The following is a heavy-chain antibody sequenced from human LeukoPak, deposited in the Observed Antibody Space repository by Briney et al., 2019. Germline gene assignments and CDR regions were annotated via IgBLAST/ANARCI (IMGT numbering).Heavy chain of an antibody. Sequence: SETLSLTCTVSGGSISSYYWSWIRQPPGKGLEWIGYIYYSGSTNYNPSLKSRVTISVDTSKYQFSLKLSSVTAADTAVYYCARSIAARLTRVVVAATLYDYWGQGALVTVSS. CDR3: ARSIAARLTRVVVAATLYDY. J-gene: IGHJ4*02. CDR2: IYYSGST. CDR1: GGSISSYY. V-gene: IGHV4-59*01. D-gene: IGHD2-15*01.